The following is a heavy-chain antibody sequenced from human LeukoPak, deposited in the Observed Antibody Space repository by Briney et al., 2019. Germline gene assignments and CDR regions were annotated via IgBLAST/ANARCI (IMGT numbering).Heavy chain of an antibody. CDR2: IYSGGST. CDR3: ARGGSYLSAFDI. V-gene: IGHV3-53*01. D-gene: IGHD1-26*01. CDR1: GFTVSSNY. Sequence: GGSLRLSCAASGFTVSSNYMSWVRQAPGKGLEWVSIIYSGGSTFYADSVKGRFTISRDNSKNTLYLQVDSLRAEDTAVYYCARGGSYLSAFDIWGQGTMVTVSS. J-gene: IGHJ3*02.